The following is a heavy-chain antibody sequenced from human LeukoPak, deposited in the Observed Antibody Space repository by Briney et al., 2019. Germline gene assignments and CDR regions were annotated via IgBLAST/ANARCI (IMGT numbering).Heavy chain of an antibody. V-gene: IGHV1-46*01. J-gene: IGHJ4*02. CDR3: ARDYRSKIGYSGNDNPFFDY. CDR1: GYTFTGYY. Sequence: ASVKVSCKASGYTFTGYYMHWVRQAPGQGLEWMGIINPSGGSTSYAQKLQGRVTMTRDTSTSTVYMELSSLRSEDTAVYYCARDYRSKIGYSGNDNPFFDYWGQGTLVTVSS. D-gene: IGHD5-12*01. CDR2: INPSGGST.